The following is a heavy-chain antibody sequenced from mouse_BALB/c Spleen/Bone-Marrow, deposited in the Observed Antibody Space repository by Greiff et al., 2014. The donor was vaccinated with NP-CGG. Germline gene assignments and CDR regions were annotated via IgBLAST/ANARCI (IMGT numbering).Heavy chain of an antibody. CDR1: GYTFTNYW. Sequence: VQLQQSGAELVRPGASVKLSCKASGYTFTNYWINWVKQRPGQGLEWIGNIYPSDSYTNYNQKFKDKATLAVDKSSSTAYMQLSSLTSEDSAVYYCTRADDGRTWFAYWGQGTLVTVSA. CDR2: IYPSDSYT. J-gene: IGHJ3*01. CDR3: TRADDGRTWFAY. V-gene: IGHV1-69*02. D-gene: IGHD2-3*01.